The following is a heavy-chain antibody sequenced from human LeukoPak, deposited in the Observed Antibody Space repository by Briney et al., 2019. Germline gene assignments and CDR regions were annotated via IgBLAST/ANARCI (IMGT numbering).Heavy chain of an antibody. Sequence: VVGSGNTNYAQKFQERVTITRDMSTSTAYMELSSLRSEDTAVYYCAAIYDFWSGYYLFDYWGQGTLVTVSS. J-gene: IGHJ4*02. CDR2: VVGSGNT. V-gene: IGHV1-58*01. D-gene: IGHD3-3*01. CDR3: AAIYDFWSGYYLFDY.